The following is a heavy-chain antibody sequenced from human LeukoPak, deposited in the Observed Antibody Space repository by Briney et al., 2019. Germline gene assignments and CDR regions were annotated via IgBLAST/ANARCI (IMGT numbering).Heavy chain of an antibody. V-gene: IGHV3-30-3*01. Sequence: PGGSLRLSCAASGFTFSSYAMHWVRQAPGKGLEWVAVISYDGSNKYYADSVKGRFTISRDNSKNTLYLQMNSLRAEDTAVYYCARGGAANGDAFDIWGQGTMVTVSS. D-gene: IGHD2-15*01. CDR2: ISYDGSNK. J-gene: IGHJ3*02. CDR1: GFTFSSYA. CDR3: ARGGAANGDAFDI.